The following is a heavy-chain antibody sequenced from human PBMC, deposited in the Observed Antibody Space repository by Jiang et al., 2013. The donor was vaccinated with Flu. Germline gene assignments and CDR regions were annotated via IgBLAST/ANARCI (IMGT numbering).Heavy chain of an antibody. CDR2: YT. Sequence: YTNYSPSFQGHVTISADKSISTAYLQWSSLKASDTAMCYCARLLGTRMDVWGQGTTVTVSS. D-gene: IGHD1-1*01. CDR3: ARLLGTRMDV. J-gene: IGHJ6*02. V-gene: IGHV5-10-1*01.